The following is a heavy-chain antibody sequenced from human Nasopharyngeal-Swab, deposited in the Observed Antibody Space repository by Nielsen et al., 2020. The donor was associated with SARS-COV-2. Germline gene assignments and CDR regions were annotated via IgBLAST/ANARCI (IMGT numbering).Heavy chain of an antibody. CDR2: IYYSGST. Sequence: SETLSLTCTVSGGSISSYYWSWIRQPPGKGLEWIGYIYYSGSTNYNPSLKSRITISVDTSKNQFSLKLSSVTAADTAVYYCAGGFGDYDYWGQGTLVTVSS. D-gene: IGHD4-17*01. J-gene: IGHJ4*02. V-gene: IGHV4-59*01. CDR3: AGGFGDYDY. CDR1: GGSISSYY.